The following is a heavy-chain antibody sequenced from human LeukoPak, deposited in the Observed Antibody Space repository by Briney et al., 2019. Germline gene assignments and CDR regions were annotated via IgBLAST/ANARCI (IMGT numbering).Heavy chain of an antibody. CDR1: GGSISTYY. Sequence: KPSETLSLTCTVSGGSISTYYWAWIRQPPGKGLEWIGHISYGGSANYNPSFKSRVTISVDTSKNQFSLKLSSVTAADTAVYYCARGPQPLSGRRNYFDYWGQGTLVTVSS. CDR2: ISYGGSA. V-gene: IGHV4-59*12. J-gene: IGHJ4*02. CDR3: ARGPQPLSGRRNYFDY. D-gene: IGHD2-15*01.